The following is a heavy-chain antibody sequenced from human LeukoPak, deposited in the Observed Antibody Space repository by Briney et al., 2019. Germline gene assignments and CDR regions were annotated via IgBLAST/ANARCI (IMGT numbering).Heavy chain of an antibody. J-gene: IGHJ4*02. CDR2: VNSNGVST. D-gene: IGHD5-24*01. CDR1: GFTFSSYA. V-gene: IGHV3-64D*06. Sequence: GSLRLSCSASGFTFSSYALHWVRQAPGKGLEYVSGVNSNGVSTNYADSVKGRITISRDNSNNTLHLQMSSLRGEDTAVYYCVKDRDRNLARVNFDYWGQGTLVTVSS. CDR3: VKDRDRNLARVNFDY.